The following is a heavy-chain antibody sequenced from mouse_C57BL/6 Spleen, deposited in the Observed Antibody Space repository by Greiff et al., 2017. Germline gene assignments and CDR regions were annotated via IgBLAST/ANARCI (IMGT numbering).Heavy chain of an antibody. CDR2: ISNGGGST. CDR3: ARQGYSNEGVSAYYFDY. V-gene: IGHV5-12*01. CDR1: GFTFSDYY. D-gene: IGHD2-5*01. Sequence: DVKLVESGGGLVQPGGSLKLSCAASGFTFSDYYMYWVRQTPEKRLEWVAYISNGGGSTYYPDTVKGRFTISRDNAKNTLYLQMSRLKSEDTAVYYCARQGYSNEGVSAYYFDYWGQGTTLTVSS. J-gene: IGHJ2*01.